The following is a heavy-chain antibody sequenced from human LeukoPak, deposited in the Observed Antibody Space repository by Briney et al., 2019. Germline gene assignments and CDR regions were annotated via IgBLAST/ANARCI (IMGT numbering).Heavy chain of an antibody. D-gene: IGHD3-10*01. J-gene: IGHJ6*04. CDR2: ISSSSNYI. CDR3: ARPVWFGELFYYGMDV. Sequence: GGSLRLSCAASGFTFSSYSMNWVRQAPGKGLEGVSSISSSSNYIYCADSVMGRFTISRDNAKNSLYLQMNSLRAEDTAVYYCARPVWFGELFYYGMDVWGKGTTVTVSS. CDR1: GFTFSSYS. V-gene: IGHV3-21*01.